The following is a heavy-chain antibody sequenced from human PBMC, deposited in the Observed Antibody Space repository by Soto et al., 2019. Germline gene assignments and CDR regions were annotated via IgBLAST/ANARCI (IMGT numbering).Heavy chain of an antibody. D-gene: IGHD3-16*01. V-gene: IGHV3-30-3*01. Sequence: PGGSLRLSCAASGFTFSSYAMHWVRQAPGKGLEWVAVISYDGSNKYYADSVKGRFTISRDNSKNTLYLQMNSLRAEDTAVYYCAREPKRGMWFDPWGQGTLVTVSS. CDR2: ISYDGSNK. J-gene: IGHJ5*02. CDR1: GFTFSSYA. CDR3: AREPKRGMWFDP.